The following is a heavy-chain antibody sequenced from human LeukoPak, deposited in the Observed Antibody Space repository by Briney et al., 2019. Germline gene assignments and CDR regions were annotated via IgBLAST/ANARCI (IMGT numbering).Heavy chain of an antibody. D-gene: IGHD3-22*01. CDR2: INWNGGST. V-gene: IGHV3-20*04. CDR3: ARVVGYYYDSSGRNDYFDY. Sequence: GGSLRLSCAASGFTFDDYGMSWVRQAPGKGLEWVSGINWNGGSTGCADSVKGRFTISRDNAKNSLYLQMNSLRAEDTALYYCARVVGYYYDSSGRNDYFDYWGQGTLVTVSS. J-gene: IGHJ4*02. CDR1: GFTFDDYG.